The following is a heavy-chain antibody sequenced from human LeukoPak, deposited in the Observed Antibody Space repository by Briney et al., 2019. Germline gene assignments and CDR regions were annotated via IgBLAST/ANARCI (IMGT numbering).Heavy chain of an antibody. CDR2: TSGSGGNT. CDR1: GFAFSSHA. CDR3: ARDLGLQWEQYGYFDY. Sequence: GGSLRLSCAASGFAFSSHALSWVRQAPGKGLEWVSGTSGSGGNTYYAEFVKGRFTISRDKSTNTLYLQMNSLRAEDTAVYYCARDLGLQWEQYGYFDYWGQGTLVTVSS. V-gene: IGHV3-23*01. J-gene: IGHJ4*02. D-gene: IGHD1-26*01.